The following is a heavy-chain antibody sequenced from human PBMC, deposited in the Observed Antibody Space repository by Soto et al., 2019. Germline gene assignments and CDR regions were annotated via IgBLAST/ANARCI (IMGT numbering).Heavy chain of an antibody. Sequence: QLQLQESCPGLVKPSETLSLTCTVSGGSISSSSYYWGWIRQPPGKGLEWIGSIYYSGSTYYNPSLKSRVTISVDTSKNQFSLKLSSVTAADTAVYYCASERDSSSWYGTTFEGYWGQGTLVTVSS. V-gene: IGHV4-39*01. D-gene: IGHD6-13*01. CDR1: GGSISSSSYY. CDR2: IYYSGST. J-gene: IGHJ4*02. CDR3: ASERDSSSWYGTTFEGY.